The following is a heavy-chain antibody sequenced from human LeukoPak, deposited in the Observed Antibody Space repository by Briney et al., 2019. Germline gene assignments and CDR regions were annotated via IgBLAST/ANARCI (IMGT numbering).Heavy chain of an antibody. J-gene: IGHJ2*01. CDR2: ISSSDSTI. Sequence: GGSLSLSCAASGFTFSSYEMHWVRQPPGKGLEWVSYISSSDSTIYYADSVKGRFTISRDNAKNTLYLQMNSLRAEDTAVYYCARDPENVSGTHSHFDLWGRGTLVTVSS. CDR3: ARDPENVSGTHSHFDL. CDR1: GFTFSSYE. D-gene: IGHD1-26*01. V-gene: IGHV3-48*03.